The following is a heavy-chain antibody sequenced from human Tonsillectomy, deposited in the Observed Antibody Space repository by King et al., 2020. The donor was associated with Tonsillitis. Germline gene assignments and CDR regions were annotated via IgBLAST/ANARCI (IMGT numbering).Heavy chain of an antibody. V-gene: IGHV5-10-1*03. CDR2: IDPSDSYS. Sequence: VQLVESGAEVKKPGESLRISCKGSGYSFSNHLINWVRQMPGKGLEWMGRIDPSDSYSNYSPSFHGHVTLSADKSITTPSLQWSSLKASDTAMYYCATRNGFSGYDSFFDYWGQGTLVTVSS. CDR3: ATRNGFSGYDSFFDY. CDR1: GYSFSNHL. J-gene: IGHJ4*02. D-gene: IGHD5-12*01.